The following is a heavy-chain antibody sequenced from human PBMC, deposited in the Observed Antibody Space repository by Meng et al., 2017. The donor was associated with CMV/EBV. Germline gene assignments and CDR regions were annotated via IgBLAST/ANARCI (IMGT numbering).Heavy chain of an antibody. D-gene: IGHD2-2*01. CDR3: ARGGGVDCSSTTCSYYYYYGMDV. CDR1: GRSISISTYY. CDR2: IYYSGST. V-gene: IGHV4-39*01. Sequence: SETLSLTCTVSGRSISISTYYWGWILQPPGKGLDWITRIYYSGSTYYNPSLKSPVTISVATSKNQFSLKLGSVNAADTAVYYCARGGGVDCSSTTCSYYYYYGMDVWGQGTTVTVSS. J-gene: IGHJ6*02.